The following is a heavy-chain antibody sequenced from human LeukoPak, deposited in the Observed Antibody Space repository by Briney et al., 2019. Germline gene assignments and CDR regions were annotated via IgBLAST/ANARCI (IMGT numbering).Heavy chain of an antibody. CDR1: GFTFSSYA. Sequence: PWGSLRLSCAASGFTFSSYAMSWVRQAPGKGLEWVSAISGSGGSTYYADSVKGRFTISRDNSKNTLYLQMNSLRAEDTAVYYCAKQKGIRGYSYGYGFDYWGQGTLDTVSS. V-gene: IGHV3-23*01. CDR3: AKQKGIRGYSYGYGFDY. D-gene: IGHD5-18*01. CDR2: ISGSGGST. J-gene: IGHJ4*02.